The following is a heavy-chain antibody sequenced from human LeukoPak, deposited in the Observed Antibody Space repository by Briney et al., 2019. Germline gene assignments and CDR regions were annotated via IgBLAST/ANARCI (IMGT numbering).Heavy chain of an antibody. V-gene: IGHV1-18*01. CDR1: GYTFTSYG. CDR3: ARPLGYCSSTSCYGGIVFDY. D-gene: IGHD2-2*01. J-gene: IGHJ4*02. CDR2: ISAYNGNT. Sequence: ASVKVSCKASGYTFTSYGISWVRQAPGQGLEWMGWISAYNGNTNYAQKLQGRVTMTTDTSTSTAYMELRSLRSDDTAVYYCARPLGYCSSTSCYGGIVFDYWGQGTLVTVSS.